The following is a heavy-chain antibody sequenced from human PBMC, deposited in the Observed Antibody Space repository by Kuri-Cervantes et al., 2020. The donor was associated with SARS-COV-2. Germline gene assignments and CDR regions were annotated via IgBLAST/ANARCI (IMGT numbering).Heavy chain of an antibody. V-gene: IGHV2-26*01. Sequence: SGPTLVKPTQTLTLTCTVSGFSLSNTRMGVSWFRQPPGKALEWLAHIFSNDEKSYRTSLKSRLTISKDTSKSQVVLSMTNVDPVDTATYYCARVILFHMDVWGKGTKVTVSS. CDR1: GFSLSNTRMG. CDR2: IFSNDEK. J-gene: IGHJ6*03. D-gene: IGHD2-15*01. CDR3: ARVILFHMDV.